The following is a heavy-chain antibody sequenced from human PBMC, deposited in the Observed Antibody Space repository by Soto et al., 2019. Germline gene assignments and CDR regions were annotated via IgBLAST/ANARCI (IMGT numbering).Heavy chain of an antibody. Sequence: QVQLVQSGAEVKKPGSSVKVSCKASGGTFSSYTISWVRQAPGQGLEWMGRIIPILGIANYAQKVQGRVTITADKSTSTAYMELSSVRSEDTAVYYCASVGYDIFTGYYHSDSWGQGTLVTVSS. CDR1: GGTFSSYT. V-gene: IGHV1-69*02. CDR3: ASVGYDIFTGYYHSDS. D-gene: IGHD3-9*01. CDR2: IIPILGIA. J-gene: IGHJ5*01.